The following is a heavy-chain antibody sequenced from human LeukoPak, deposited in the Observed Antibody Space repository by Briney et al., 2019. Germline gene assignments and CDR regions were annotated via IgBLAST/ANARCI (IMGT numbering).Heavy chain of an antibody. V-gene: IGHV3-30*18. J-gene: IGHJ5*02. D-gene: IGHD3-9*01. CDR2: ISYDGSNK. CDR3: AKDRYFDWLPVFDP. CDR1: GFTFSSYG. Sequence: GGSLRLSCAASGFTFSSYGMHWVRQAPGKGLEWVAVISYDGSNKYYADSVKGRFTISRDNSKNTLYLQMNSLRAEDTAVYYCAKDRYFDWLPVFDPWGQGTLVTVSS.